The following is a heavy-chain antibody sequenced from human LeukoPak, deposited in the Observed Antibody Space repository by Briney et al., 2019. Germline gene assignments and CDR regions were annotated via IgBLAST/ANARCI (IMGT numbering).Heavy chain of an antibody. CDR1: GGTFSSYA. V-gene: IGHV1-69*13. Sequence: SVKVSCKASGGTFSSYAISWVRQAPGQGLGWMGGIIPIFGTANYAQKFQGRVTITADESTSTAYMELSSLRSEDTAVYYCARDTDNWNDGNWFDPWGQGTLVTVSS. J-gene: IGHJ5*02. CDR2: IIPIFGTA. D-gene: IGHD1-1*01. CDR3: ARDTDNWNDGNWFDP.